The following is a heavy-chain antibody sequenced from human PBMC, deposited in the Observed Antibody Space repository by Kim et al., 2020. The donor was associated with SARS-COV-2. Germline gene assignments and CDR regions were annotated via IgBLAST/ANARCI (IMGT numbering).Heavy chain of an antibody. CDR2: INTNTGNP. CDR3: ARTTKGLLWFGDWLQTDYYYYGMDV. J-gene: IGHJ6*02. V-gene: IGHV7-4-1*02. CDR1: GYTFTSYA. Sequence: ASVKVSCKASGYTFTSYAMNWVRQAPGQGLEWMGWINTNTGNPTYAQGFTGRFVFSLDTSVSTAYLQISSLKAEDTAVYYCARTTKGLLWFGDWLQTDYYYYGMDVWGQGTTVTVSS. D-gene: IGHD3-10*01.